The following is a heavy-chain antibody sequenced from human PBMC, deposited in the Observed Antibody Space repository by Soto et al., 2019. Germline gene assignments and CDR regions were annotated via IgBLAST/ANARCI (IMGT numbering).Heavy chain of an antibody. D-gene: IGHD5-12*01. V-gene: IGHV3-23*01. CDR2: ISGSGGNT. CDR3: AKLGMTTINRDY. Sequence: EAQLLESGGGLVQPGGSLRLSCAASGFSFDTYAMSWVRQAPGKGREWVSSISGSGGNTYYADSVKGRFTISRDNSTNILYLQMTSLRAEDTALYYCAKLGMTTINRDYWGQGTQVTVSS. J-gene: IGHJ4*02. CDR1: GFSFDTYA.